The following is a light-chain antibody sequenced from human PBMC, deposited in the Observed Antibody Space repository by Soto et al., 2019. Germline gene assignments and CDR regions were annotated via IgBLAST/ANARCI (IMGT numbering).Light chain of an antibody. CDR2: GNG. CDR1: SSSIGAGYE. CDR3: AAWDDSLGGFYV. J-gene: IGLJ1*01. V-gene: IGLV1-40*01. Sequence: QSVLTQPPSVSGAPGQRVTISCSGTSSSIGAGYEVHWYHQLPGTAPKLVVSGNGNRPSGVPDRFSGSKSGTSASLVISGLRSEDEAEYYCAAWDDSLGGFYVFGTGTKVTV.